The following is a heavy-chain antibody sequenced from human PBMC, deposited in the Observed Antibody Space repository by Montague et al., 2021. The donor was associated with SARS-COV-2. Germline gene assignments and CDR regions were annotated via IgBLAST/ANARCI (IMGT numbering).Heavy chain of an antibody. J-gene: IGHJ3*02. V-gene: IGHV4-59*13. D-gene: IGHD3-22*01. CDR1: GGSISSYY. CDR3: ARVPDYYDSSGYYFDAFDI. CDR2: IYYSGST. Sequence: SETLSLTCTVSGGSISSYYWSWIRQPPGKGLEWIGYIYYSGSTNXXPSLKSRVTVSVDTSKNQFSLKLSSVTAADTAVYYCARVPDYYDSSGYYFDAFDIWGQGTMVTVSS.